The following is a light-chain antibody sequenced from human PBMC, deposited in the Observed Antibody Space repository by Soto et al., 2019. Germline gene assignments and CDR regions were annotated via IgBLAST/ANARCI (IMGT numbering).Light chain of an antibody. CDR1: TSVSSN. Sequence: EIVMPQSPAPLSVSPGERTTLSCRASTSVSSNLAWYQQKPGQAPRLLMYGASTMATGIPERFSGSGSGTEFKLTISGPQSDDFAVDYDQQHNNWRPWTFGQGTKVVIK. CDR3: QQHNNWRPWT. J-gene: IGKJ1*01. V-gene: IGKV3-15*01. CDR2: GAS.